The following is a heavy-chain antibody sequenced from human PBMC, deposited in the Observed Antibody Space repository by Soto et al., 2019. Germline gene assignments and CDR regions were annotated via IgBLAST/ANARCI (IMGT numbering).Heavy chain of an antibody. V-gene: IGHV3-7*01. J-gene: IGHJ4*02. Sequence: PGGSLRLSCTASGFSFSSNWMSWVRQAPGKGPEWVANINQDGSEKYCADSVKGRFTISRDNAKNSLYLQMDSLRVEDTALYYCFNVAFGYWGRGTLVTVS. CDR3: FNVAFGY. CDR2: INQDGSEK. CDR1: GFSFSSNW.